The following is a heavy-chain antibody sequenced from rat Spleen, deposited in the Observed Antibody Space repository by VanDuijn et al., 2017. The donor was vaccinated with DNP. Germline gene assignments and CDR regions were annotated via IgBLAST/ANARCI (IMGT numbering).Heavy chain of an antibody. CDR1: GFSLSSYG. J-gene: IGHJ2*01. D-gene: IGHD1-11*01. CDR3: ARHVYAHYFDY. Sequence: QVQLKESGPGLVKPSLTLSLTCTVSGFSLSSYGVIWVRQPPGKGLEWMGTIWAGGSINYNSAIQSRLSISRDTSKSQVFLKMNSLQPEDAGTYYCARHVYAHYFDYWGQGVMVTVSS. V-gene: IGHV2-13*01. CDR2: IWAGGSI.